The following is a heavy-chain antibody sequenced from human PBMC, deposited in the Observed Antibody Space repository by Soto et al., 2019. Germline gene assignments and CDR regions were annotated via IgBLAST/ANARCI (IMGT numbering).Heavy chain of an antibody. Sequence: ASETLSLTCTVSGGSISSYYWSWIRQPPGKGLEWIGYIYYSGSTHYNPSLKSRVTISVDTSKNQFSLKLSSVTAADTAVYYCARGPTLWSGYLGYFDPWGQGTLVTVSS. J-gene: IGHJ5*02. D-gene: IGHD3-3*01. CDR3: ARGPTLWSGYLGYFDP. CDR2: IYYSGST. CDR1: GGSISSYY. V-gene: IGHV4-59*01.